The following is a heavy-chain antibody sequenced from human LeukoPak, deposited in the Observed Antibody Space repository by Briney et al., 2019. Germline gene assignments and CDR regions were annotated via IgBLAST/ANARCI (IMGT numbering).Heavy chain of an antibody. CDR2: IKEDGSEK. CDR3: ARSRYDDY. CDR1: GFTLSIYW. J-gene: IGHJ4*02. V-gene: IGHV3-7*01. Sequence: GGSLRLSCAASGFTLSIYWVNWVRQAPGKGLEWVANIKEDGSEKNYVDSVKGRFTISRDNAKNSLYLQMDGLRVEDTAVYYCARSRYDDYWGQGTLVTVSS. D-gene: IGHD2-15*01.